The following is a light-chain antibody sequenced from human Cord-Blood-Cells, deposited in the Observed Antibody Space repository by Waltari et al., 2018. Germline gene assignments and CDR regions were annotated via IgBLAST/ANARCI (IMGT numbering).Light chain of an antibody. Sequence: DIQMSQSSSMLSASVGDRFTIACRASQSISRTWAWFQQKPGKAPKLLIYDAASLESGVPARCSDNGSGTEFTLTHSSLQPDELATYYCQQYKSYSTVGQGTKGEIK. CDR3: QQYKSYST. CDR1: QSISRT. CDR2: DAA. V-gene: IGKV1-5*01. J-gene: IGKJ1*01.